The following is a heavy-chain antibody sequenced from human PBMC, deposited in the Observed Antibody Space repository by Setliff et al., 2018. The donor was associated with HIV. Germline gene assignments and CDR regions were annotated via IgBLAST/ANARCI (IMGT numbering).Heavy chain of an antibody. J-gene: IGHJ4*02. V-gene: IGHV3-48*01. CDR1: GFSFSSYS. CDR3: AKVRWTANYYFDC. CDR2: IFSGSDTA. Sequence: GGSLRLSCVASGFSFSSYSMNWVRQTPGKGLEWLSYIFSGSDTADYADSVRGRFTISRDNSKDTLYLQMNSLRAEDTALYYCAKVRWTANYYFDCWGQGTLVTVSS. D-gene: IGHD1-7*01.